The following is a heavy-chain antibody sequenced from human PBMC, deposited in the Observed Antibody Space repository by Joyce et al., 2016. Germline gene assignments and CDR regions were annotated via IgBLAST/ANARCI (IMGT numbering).Heavy chain of an antibody. CDR3: ARAGYYHTSGYYYPNFDY. CDR2: TYYRSKWYN. CDR1: GDSVSSNSAA. D-gene: IGHD3-22*01. Sequence: QVQLQQSGPGLVKPSQTLSLTCAISGDSVSSNSAAWNWIRQSTSRGLEWVGRTYYRSKWYNDYAVSVKSRITINPDTPKNQFSLQLNSVTPEDAAVYYCARAGYYHTSGYYYPNFDYWGPGTLVTVSS. J-gene: IGHJ4*02. V-gene: IGHV6-1*01.